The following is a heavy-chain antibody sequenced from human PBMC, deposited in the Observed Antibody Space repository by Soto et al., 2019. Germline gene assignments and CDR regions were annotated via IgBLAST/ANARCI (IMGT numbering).Heavy chain of an antibody. J-gene: IGHJ6*02. CDR2: IYYSGST. Sequence: PSETLSLTCTVSGGSISSSSYYWGWIRQPPGKGLEWIGSIYYSGSTYYNPSLKSRVTISVDTSKNQFSLKLSSVTAADTAVYYCARRSSSSTYYYYGMDVWGQGTTVTVSS. CDR1: GGSISSSSYY. V-gene: IGHV4-39*01. CDR3: ARRSSSSTYYYYGMDV. D-gene: IGHD6-6*01.